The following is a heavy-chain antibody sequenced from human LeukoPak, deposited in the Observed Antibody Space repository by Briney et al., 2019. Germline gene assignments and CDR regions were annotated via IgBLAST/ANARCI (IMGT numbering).Heavy chain of an antibody. CDR3: ARAFYDFWSGPTPNWFDP. V-gene: IGHV4-30-4*01. Sequence: SETLFLTCTVSGGSISSGDYYWSWIRQPPGKGLEWIGYIYYSGSTYYNPSLKSRVTISVDTSKNQFSLKLSSVTAADTAVYYCARAFYDFWSGPTPNWFDPWGQGTLVTVSS. D-gene: IGHD3-3*01. CDR1: GGSISSGDYY. CDR2: IYYSGST. J-gene: IGHJ5*02.